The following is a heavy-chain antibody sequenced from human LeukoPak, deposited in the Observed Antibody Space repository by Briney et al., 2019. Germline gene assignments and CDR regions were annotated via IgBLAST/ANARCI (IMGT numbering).Heavy chain of an antibody. J-gene: IGHJ4*02. Sequence: GGSLRLSCAASGFTFSDYYMSWIRQAPGKGLEWVSYISSSGSTIYYADSVKGRFTSSRDNAKNSLNLQTNSLRAEDTAVYYCARIPSYYYGSGMPYYFDYWGQGTLVTVSS. CDR3: ARIPSYYYGSGMPYYFDY. V-gene: IGHV3-11*01. CDR2: ISSSGSTI. D-gene: IGHD3-10*01. CDR1: GFTFSDYY.